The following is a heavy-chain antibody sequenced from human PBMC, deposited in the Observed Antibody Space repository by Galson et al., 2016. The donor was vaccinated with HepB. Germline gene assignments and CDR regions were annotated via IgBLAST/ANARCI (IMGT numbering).Heavy chain of an antibody. Sequence: SVKVSCKASGHTFATYYMHWVRQAPGQGFEWMGLINPSAHTTTYAQKFQGRVTMTRDTSTSTVYMELSSLRSEDTAVYYCASSFCTIDICYVTAFDFWGQGTMVTVSS. V-gene: IGHV1-46*01. J-gene: IGHJ3*01. D-gene: IGHD2-8*01. CDR1: GHTFATYY. CDR2: INPSAHTT. CDR3: ASSFCTIDICYVTAFDF.